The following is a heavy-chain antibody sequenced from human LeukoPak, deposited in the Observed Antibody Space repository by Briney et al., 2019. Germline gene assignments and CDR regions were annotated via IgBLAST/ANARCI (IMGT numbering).Heavy chain of an antibody. CDR3: ARDGEWEKLMFDAFDI. CDR2: ISTSSSTI. V-gene: IGHV3-48*02. Sequence: GGSLRLSCAASGFTFSTYSMNWVRQAPGKGLEWVSYISTSSSTIYYADSVNGRFTISRDNAKNSLYLQMNSLRDEDTAVYYCARDGEWEKLMFDAFDIWGQGTMVTVSS. D-gene: IGHD1-26*01. J-gene: IGHJ3*02. CDR1: GFTFSTYS.